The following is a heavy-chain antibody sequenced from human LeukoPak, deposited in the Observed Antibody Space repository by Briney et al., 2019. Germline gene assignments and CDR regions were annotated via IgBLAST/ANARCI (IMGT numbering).Heavy chain of an antibody. V-gene: IGHV1-8*01. J-gene: IGHJ2*01. CDR3: ARGGVTAMVSTYFDL. D-gene: IGHD5-18*01. CDR1: GYTFTSYD. Sequence: ASVKVSCKASGYTFTSYDINWVRQATGQGLEWMGWMNPNSGNTSYAQKFQGRVTMTRNTSISTAYMELSSLRSEDTAVYYCARGGVTAMVSTYFDLWGRGTLVTVSS. CDR2: MNPNSGNT.